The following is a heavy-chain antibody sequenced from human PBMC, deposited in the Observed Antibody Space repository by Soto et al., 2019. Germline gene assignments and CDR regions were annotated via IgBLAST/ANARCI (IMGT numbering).Heavy chain of an antibody. J-gene: IGHJ4*02. CDR1: GGSFSGYY. CDR3: AGIAQQNY. CDR2: INHSGST. D-gene: IGHD6-13*01. V-gene: IGHV4-34*01. Sequence: QVQLQQWGAGLLKPSETLSLTCAVYGGSFSGYYWSWIRQPPGKGLEWIGEINHSGSTNYNPSLKSRVTISVDTSKNQFSLKLSSVTAADTAVYYCAGIAQQNYWGQGTLVTVSS.